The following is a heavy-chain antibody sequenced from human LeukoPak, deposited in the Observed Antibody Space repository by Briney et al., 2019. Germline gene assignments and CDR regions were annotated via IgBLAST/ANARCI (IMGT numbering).Heavy chain of an antibody. V-gene: IGHV4-39*01. J-gene: IGHJ4*02. Sequence: SETLSLTCTVSGGSISSSSYYWGWIRQPPGKGLEWIVSIYYSGSTYYNPSLKSRFTISVDTSKNPFTLKLSSVTAADTAVYYCARRVGYFDGSNFDYWGQGTLVSVSS. D-gene: IGHD3-9*01. CDR1: GGSISSSSYY. CDR3: ARRVGYFDGSNFDY. CDR2: IYYSGST.